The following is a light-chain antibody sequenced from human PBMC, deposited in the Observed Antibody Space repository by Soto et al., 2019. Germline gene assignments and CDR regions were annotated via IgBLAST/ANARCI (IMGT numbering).Light chain of an antibody. V-gene: IGKV3-20*01. CDR2: GAS. CDR1: QSVSSTY. CDR3: HQYGSSPRT. Sequence: EIVLTQSPGTLSLSPGERATLSCRASQSVSSTYLAWYQQKPGQAPRLLIQGASSRATGIPDRFSGSGSGTDFTLTISRLEPEDFAVYYCHQYGSSPRTFGQGTKVEIK. J-gene: IGKJ1*01.